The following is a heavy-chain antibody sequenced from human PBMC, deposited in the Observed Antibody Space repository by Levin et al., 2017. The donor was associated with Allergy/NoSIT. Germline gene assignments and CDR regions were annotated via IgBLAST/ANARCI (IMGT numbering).Heavy chain of an antibody. D-gene: IGHD3-16*01. Sequence: TGGSLRLSCAASGFKFMTYTMHWVRQAPGKGLEWVARISYDGGNKDYADSVRGRFTISRDNSKNTLYLQMNSLRVEDTAVYYCARGGGARSTDYWGQGTLVTVS. CDR2: ISYDGGNK. V-gene: IGHV3-30*04. CDR3: ARGGGARSTDY. J-gene: IGHJ4*02. CDR1: GFKFMTYT.